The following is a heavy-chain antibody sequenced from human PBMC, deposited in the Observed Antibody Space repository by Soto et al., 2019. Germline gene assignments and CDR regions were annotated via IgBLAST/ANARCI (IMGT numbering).Heavy chain of an antibody. CDR3: ARLIGTSWFVG. J-gene: IGHJ4*02. CDR2: TYYRSQWFN. V-gene: IGHV6-1*01. CDR1: GDSVSSNIVT. Sequence: SQTLSLTCAISGDSVSSNIVTWDWIRQSPSRGLEWLGRTYYRSQWFNDYAVSVKSRMTINADTSKNQFSLQLNYVTPEDTAVYYCARLIGTSWFVGWGEGTPVTVSS. D-gene: IGHD6-13*01.